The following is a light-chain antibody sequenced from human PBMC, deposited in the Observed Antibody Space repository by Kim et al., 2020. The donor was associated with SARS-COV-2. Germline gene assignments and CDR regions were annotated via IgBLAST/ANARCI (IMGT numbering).Light chain of an antibody. Sequence: PGERATLSCRARQSVTATYLAWYQQKPGQAPRLLIYGASSRATGIPDRFSGSGSGTDFTLTISRLEPEDFAVYYFQQYAGSPLTFGGGTKVDIK. V-gene: IGKV3-20*01. CDR2: GAS. CDR1: QSVTATY. J-gene: IGKJ4*01. CDR3: QQYAGSPLT.